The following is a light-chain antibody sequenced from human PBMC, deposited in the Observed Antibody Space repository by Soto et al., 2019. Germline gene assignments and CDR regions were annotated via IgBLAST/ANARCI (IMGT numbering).Light chain of an antibody. CDR2: GAS. J-gene: IGKJ5*01. V-gene: IGKV3-15*01. CDR3: QQYNKWPIT. Sequence: EIVMTQSPATLSVFPGERANLSCRASQSVSSNLAWYQQKPGQAPRLLIYGASTRATGIPARFSGSGSGTEFTLTFSSLQSEDFAVYYCQQYNKWPITFGQGTRLEIK. CDR1: QSVSSN.